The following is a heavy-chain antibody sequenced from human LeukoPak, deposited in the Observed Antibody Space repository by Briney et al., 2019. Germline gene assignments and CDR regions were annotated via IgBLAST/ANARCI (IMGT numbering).Heavy chain of an antibody. J-gene: IGHJ4*02. CDR2: ISYDGSNK. Sequence: GGSLRLSCAASGFTFSSYAMSWVRQAPGKGLEWVAVISYDGSNKYYADSVKGRFTISRDNSKNTLYLQMNSLRAEDTAVYYCAREIEQWLPRGGLYYFDYWGQGTLVTVSS. D-gene: IGHD6-19*01. CDR3: AREIEQWLPRGGLYYFDY. CDR1: GFTFSSYA. V-gene: IGHV3-30*04.